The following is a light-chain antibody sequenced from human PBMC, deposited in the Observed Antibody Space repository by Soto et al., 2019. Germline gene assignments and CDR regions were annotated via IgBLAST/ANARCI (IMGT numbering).Light chain of an antibody. CDR3: QQYGSSPLYT. J-gene: IGKJ3*01. CDR1: ESVSSSY. V-gene: IGKV3-20*01. Sequence: EIVLTQSPGTLSLSVGERATLSCRASESVSSSYLAWYQQKPGQAPRLLIYGASSRATGIPDRFSGSGSGTDFTLTISRLEPVDFAVYYCQQYGSSPLYTFGPGTKVDIK. CDR2: GAS.